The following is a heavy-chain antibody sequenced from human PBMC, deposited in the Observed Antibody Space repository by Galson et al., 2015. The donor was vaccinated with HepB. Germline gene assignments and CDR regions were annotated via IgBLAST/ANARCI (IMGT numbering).Heavy chain of an antibody. CDR2: IKQDGSEK. CDR1: GFTFSSYW. V-gene: IGHV3-7*01. J-gene: IGHJ6*02. Sequence: SLRLSCAASGFTFSSYWMSWVRQAPGKGLEWVANIKQDGSEKYYVDSVKGRFTISRDNAKNSLYLQMNSLRAEDTAVYYCAPLVGSSSWYNDYYYGMDVWGQGTTVTVSS. CDR3: APLVGSSSWYNDYYYGMDV. D-gene: IGHD6-13*01.